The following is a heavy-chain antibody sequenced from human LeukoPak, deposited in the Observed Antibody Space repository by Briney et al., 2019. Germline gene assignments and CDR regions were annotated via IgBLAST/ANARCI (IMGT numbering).Heavy chain of an antibody. CDR3: AKGPGYFDP. J-gene: IGHJ4*02. Sequence: GGSLRLFCAACVFTFNSYDKRGVRQATGKGLEWVSAISSSGGVTYYADSVKCRFTISRDNSKNKLYLQMNSLRVDDTAVYDCAKGPGYFDPWGQGTLVTVSS. CDR1: VFTFNSYD. D-gene: IGHD3-9*01. V-gene: IGHV3-23*01. CDR2: ISSSGGVT.